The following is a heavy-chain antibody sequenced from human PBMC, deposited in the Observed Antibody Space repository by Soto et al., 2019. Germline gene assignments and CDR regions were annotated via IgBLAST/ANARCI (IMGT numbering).Heavy chain of an antibody. V-gene: IGHV3-23*01. CDR1: GFTFSSYA. D-gene: IGHD1-26*01. CDR2: ISGSGGST. CDR3: AKGSYYTNWFDP. J-gene: IGHJ5*02. Sequence: GGVLRLSCGASGFTFSSYAISWVRQAPGKGLEWVSAISGSGGSTYYADSVKGRFTISRDNSKNTLYLQMNSLRAEDTAVYYCAKGSYYTNWFDPWGQGTLVTVS.